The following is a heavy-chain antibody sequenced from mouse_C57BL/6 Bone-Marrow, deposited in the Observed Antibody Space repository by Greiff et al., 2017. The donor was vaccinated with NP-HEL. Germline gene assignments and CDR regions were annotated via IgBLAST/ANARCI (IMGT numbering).Heavy chain of an antibody. D-gene: IGHD6-1*01. V-gene: IGHV5-6*01. CDR3: ARTSRD. CDR1: GFTFSSYG. CDR2: ISSGGSYT. Sequence: EVKLMESGGDLVKPGGSLKLSCAASGFTFSSYGMSWVRQTPDKRLEWVATISSGGSYTYYPDSVKGRFTISRDNAKNTLYLQMSSLKSEDTAMYYCARTSRDWGQGTSVTVSS. J-gene: IGHJ4*01.